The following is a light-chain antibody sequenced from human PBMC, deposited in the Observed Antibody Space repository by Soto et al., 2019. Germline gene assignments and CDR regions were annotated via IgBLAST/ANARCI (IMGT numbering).Light chain of an antibody. CDR2: GAS. J-gene: IGKJ1*01. V-gene: IGKV3-20*01. CDR3: QQYGSSGT. Sequence: EIVLTQSPGTLSLSPWERATLSCRASQSVSNNYLAWYQQKPGQAPRLLIYGASNRATGIPDRFSGSGSGTDFTLISSSLEPEDFALYYCQQYGSSGTFGQGTKVEIK. CDR1: QSVSNNY.